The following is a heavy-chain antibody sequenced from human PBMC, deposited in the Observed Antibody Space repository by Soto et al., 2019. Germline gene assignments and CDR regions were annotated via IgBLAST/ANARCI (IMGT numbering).Heavy chain of an antibody. CDR2: ISGSGESI. J-gene: IGHJ6*02. Sequence: EVHLSESGGGLVQPGESLRISCAASGFIFSDYAMTWVRQAPGRGLEWVSGISGSGESIYYADSVEGRFTISRDNSKTTLYLQMNSLRGEDTAVYYCARDRHGSDWYTYYFSTLAVWGQGTTVTVSS. D-gene: IGHD6-13*01. CDR3: ARDRHGSDWYTYYFSTLAV. CDR1: GFIFSDYA. V-gene: IGHV3-23*01.